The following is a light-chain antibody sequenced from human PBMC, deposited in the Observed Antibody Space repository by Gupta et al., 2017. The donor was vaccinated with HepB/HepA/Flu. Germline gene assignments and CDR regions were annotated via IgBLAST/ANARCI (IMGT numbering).Light chain of an antibody. V-gene: IGKV3-20*01. CDR2: GAS. J-gene: IGKJ2*01. CDR3: QQYGSSPGYT. CDR1: QSVSSSN. Sequence: EIVLTQSPGTLSLSPGERATVSCRASQSVSSSNLAWYQQKPGQAPRLLIYGASSRATGIPDRFSGSGYGTDFTLTISRREPEDFAVYYCQQYGSSPGYTFGQGTKMEIK.